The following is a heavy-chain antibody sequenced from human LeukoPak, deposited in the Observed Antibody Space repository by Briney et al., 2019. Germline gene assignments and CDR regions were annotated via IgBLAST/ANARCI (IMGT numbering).Heavy chain of an antibody. D-gene: IGHD3-10*01. V-gene: IGHV3-7*01. CDR2: INQDGSDK. J-gene: IGHJ6*02. Sequence: GGSLGLSCAASGFSLSNYWMSWVRQAPGKGLEWVANINQDGSDKYYVDSVMGRFTTSKDNAKNSVYLQMNSLRPEDTAIYYCAWYGVTHGLDVWGQGTTVTVSS. CDR3: AWYGVTHGLDV. CDR1: GFSLSNYW.